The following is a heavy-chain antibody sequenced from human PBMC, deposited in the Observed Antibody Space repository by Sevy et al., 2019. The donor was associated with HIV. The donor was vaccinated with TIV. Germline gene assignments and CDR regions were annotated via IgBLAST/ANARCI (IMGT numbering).Heavy chain of an antibody. CDR1: GYTFSTYG. CDR3: ARDRGHVLEEISFDN. CDR2: ISAYNGHT. Sequence: ASVKVSCKASGYTFSTYGISWVRQAPGQGLEWMGWISAYNGHTNYAQKVQGRVTMSIDTSTRTAYMELRSLRSDDTAVYYSARDRGHVLEEISFDNWGQGTLVTFSS. J-gene: IGHJ4*02. V-gene: IGHV1-18*01. D-gene: IGHD3-10*01.